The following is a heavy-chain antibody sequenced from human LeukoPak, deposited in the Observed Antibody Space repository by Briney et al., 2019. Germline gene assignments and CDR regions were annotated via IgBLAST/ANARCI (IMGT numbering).Heavy chain of an antibody. V-gene: IGHV1-69*05. J-gene: IGHJ4*02. D-gene: IGHD5-24*01. Sequence: SVKVSCKASGGTFSSYAISWVRQAPGQGLEWMGGIIPIFGTANYAQKFQGRVTITTDESTSTAHMELSSLRSEDTAVYYCARDRGVEMATITWSYFDYWGQGTLVTVSS. CDR2: IIPIFGTA. CDR3: ARDRGVEMATITWSYFDY. CDR1: GGTFSSYA.